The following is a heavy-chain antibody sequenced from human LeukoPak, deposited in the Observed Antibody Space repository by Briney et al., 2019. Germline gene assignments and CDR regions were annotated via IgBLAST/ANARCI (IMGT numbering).Heavy chain of an antibody. CDR2: ITGSGDST. V-gene: IGHV3-23*01. Sequence: GGSLRLSCAASGFTVSSNYMSWVRQAPGKGLEWVSTITGSGDSTYYADSVKGRFTISRDNSKNSLYLQMNSLRAEDTAVYYCAKGSAVADLYFDYWGQGTLVTVSS. J-gene: IGHJ4*02. CDR1: GFTVSSNY. CDR3: AKGSAVADLYFDY. D-gene: IGHD6-19*01.